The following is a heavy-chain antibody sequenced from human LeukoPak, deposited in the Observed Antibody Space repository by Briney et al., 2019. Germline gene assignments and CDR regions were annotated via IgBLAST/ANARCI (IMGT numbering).Heavy chain of an antibody. V-gene: IGHV3-48*03. CDR3: AELGITMIGGV. J-gene: IGHJ6*04. CDR1: GFTFSSYE. D-gene: IGHD3-10*02. Sequence: PGGSLRLSCAASGFTFSSYEMNWVRQAPGKGLEWVSYISGSGSTIYYADSVKRRFTISRDNAKNSLYLQMNSLRAENTAVYYCAELGITMIGGVWGKGTTVTISS. CDR2: ISGSGSTI.